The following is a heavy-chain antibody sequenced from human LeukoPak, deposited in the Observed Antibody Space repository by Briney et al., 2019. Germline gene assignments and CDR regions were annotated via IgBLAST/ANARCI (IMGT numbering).Heavy chain of an antibody. Sequence: GGSLRLSCTPSGFTFCDYAMSWFRQAPGKGLEWVGFIRVKAYGGTTEYAASVKGKFTISRDDSKSIAYLQMNSLKTEDTAVYYCTRHVGGSGWYLTGWFDHWGQGTLVTVSS. CDR2: IRVKAYGGTT. V-gene: IGHV3-49*03. J-gene: IGHJ5*02. CDR3: TRHVGGSGWYLTGWFDH. D-gene: IGHD6-19*01. CDR1: GFTFCDYA.